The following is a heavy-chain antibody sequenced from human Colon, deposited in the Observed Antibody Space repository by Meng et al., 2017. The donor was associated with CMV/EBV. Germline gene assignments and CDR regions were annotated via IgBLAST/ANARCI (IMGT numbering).Heavy chain of an antibody. J-gene: IGHJ3*02. D-gene: IGHD3-16*01. CDR1: GYIFTSHW. CDR2: IYPPDSTA. CDR3: ARGFSAALLGHETYDI. Sequence: GGSLRLSCQGSGYIFTSHWIAWVRQVPGKGLEWIGIIYPPDSTARYSPSFQGQVTMAADKDISTAYLQWSSLKASDTAMYFCARGFSAALLGHETYDIWGQGTMVTVSS. V-gene: IGHV5-51*01.